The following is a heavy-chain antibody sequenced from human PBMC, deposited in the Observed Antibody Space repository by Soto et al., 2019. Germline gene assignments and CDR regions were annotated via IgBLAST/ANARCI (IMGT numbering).Heavy chain of an antibody. V-gene: IGHV4-4*02. CDR1: GGSISSSNW. Sequence: TSETLSLTCAVSGGSISSSNWWSWVRQPPGKGLEWIGEIYHSGSTNYNPSLKSRVTISVDKSKNQFSLKLSSVTAADTAVYYCARTVDTAKDYYYGMDVWGQGTTVTVSS. CDR2: IYHSGST. J-gene: IGHJ6*02. D-gene: IGHD5-18*01. CDR3: ARTVDTAKDYYYGMDV.